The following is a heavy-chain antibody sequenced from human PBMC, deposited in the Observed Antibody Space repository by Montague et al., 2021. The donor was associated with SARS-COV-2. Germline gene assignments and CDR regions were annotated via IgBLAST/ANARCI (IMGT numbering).Heavy chain of an antibody. J-gene: IGHJ4*02. CDR1: GGSFSGYY. D-gene: IGHD4/OR15-4a*01. V-gene: IGHV3-7*03. CDR3: ARGLSLDY. Sequence: ETLSLTCAVYGGSFSGYYWTWVRQAPGKGLEWVANIKEDGSERYCVDSVKGRFTISRDNAKNSLYLQMSSLSVEDTAVYYCARGLSLDYWGQGTLVTVSS. CDR2: IKEDGSER.